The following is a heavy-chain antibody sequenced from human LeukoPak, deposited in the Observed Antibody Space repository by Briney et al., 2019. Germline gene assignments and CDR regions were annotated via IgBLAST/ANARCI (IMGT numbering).Heavy chain of an antibody. Sequence: SETLSLTCTVSGGSFSSGTYYWSWIRQPPGKGLEWIGYIYYSGSTNYNPSLKSRVTISVDTSKNQLSLKLSPVTAADTAVYYCARGARGYSYGWGQGTLVTVSS. V-gene: IGHV4-61*01. J-gene: IGHJ4*02. CDR3: ARGARGYSYG. CDR1: GGSFSSGTYY. CDR2: IYYSGST. D-gene: IGHD5-18*01.